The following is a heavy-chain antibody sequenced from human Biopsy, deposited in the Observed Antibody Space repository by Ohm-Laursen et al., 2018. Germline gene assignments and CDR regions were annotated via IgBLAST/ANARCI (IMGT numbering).Heavy chain of an antibody. Sequence: PSETLSLTCTVSRDSISNYYWTWIRQSPGKGPEWIGYIYYTGSTDYNPSVKSRVTISVDTSKNQFSLKLNSVTAADTAVYFCARDSRGGHLNTTLITGKNLDSWGQGILVTVSS. CDR3: ARDSRGGHLNTTLITGKNLDS. CDR1: RDSISNYY. D-gene: IGHD3-16*01. V-gene: IGHV4-59*01. J-gene: IGHJ4*02. CDR2: IYYTGST.